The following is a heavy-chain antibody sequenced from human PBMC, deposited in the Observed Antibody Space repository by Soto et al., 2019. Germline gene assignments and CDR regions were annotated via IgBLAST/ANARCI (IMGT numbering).Heavy chain of an antibody. CDR3: ARSRPDWSGYYTGEVVDY. J-gene: IGHJ4*02. V-gene: IGHV4-39*01. CDR1: GGSISSSSYY. Sequence: SETLSLTCTVSGGSISSSSYYWGWIRQPPGKGLEWIGSIYYSGSTYYNPSLKSRVTISVDTSKNQFSLKLSSVTAADTAVYYCARSRPDWSGYYTGEVVDYWGQGTQVTVSS. D-gene: IGHD3-3*01. CDR2: IYYSGST.